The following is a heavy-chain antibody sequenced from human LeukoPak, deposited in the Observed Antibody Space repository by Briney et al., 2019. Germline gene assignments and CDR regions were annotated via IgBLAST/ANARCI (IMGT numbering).Heavy chain of an antibody. CDR1: GGSISSSNW. CDR2: IYHSGST. J-gene: IGHJ2*01. Sequence: RASETLSLTCAVSGGSISSSNWWSWVRQPPGKGLEWTGEIYHSGSTNYNPSLKSRVTISVDTSKNQFSLKLSSVTAADTAVYYCARFYGFGELLNWYFDLWGRGTLVTVSS. CDR3: ARFYGFGELLNWYFDL. D-gene: IGHD3-10*01. V-gene: IGHV4-4*02.